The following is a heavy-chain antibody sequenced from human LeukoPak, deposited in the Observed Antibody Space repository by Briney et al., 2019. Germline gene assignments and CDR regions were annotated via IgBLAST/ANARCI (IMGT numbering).Heavy chain of an antibody. V-gene: IGHV3-48*04. J-gene: IGHJ3*02. D-gene: IGHD3-9*01. CDR1: GFTFSSYA. Sequence: PGGSLRLSCAASGFTFSSYAMSWVRQAPGRGLEWVSYISSSGSTIYYADSVKGRFTISRDNAKNSLYLQMNSLRAEDTAVYYCARTPYDILTGYYSSDAFDIWGQGTMVTVSS. CDR2: ISSSGSTI. CDR3: ARTPYDILTGYYSSDAFDI.